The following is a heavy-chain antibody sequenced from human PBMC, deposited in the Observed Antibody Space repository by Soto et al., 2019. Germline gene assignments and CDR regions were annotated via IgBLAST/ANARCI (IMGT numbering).Heavy chain of an antibody. V-gene: IGHV3-11*01. CDR1: GFTFSDYY. Sequence: PGGSLRLSCAASGFTFSDYYMSWIRQAPGKGLEWVSYISSSGSTIYYADSVKGRFTISRDNARNSLYLQMNSLRAEDTAVYYCARGTTVTTLGKRAFDIWGQGTMVTVSS. J-gene: IGHJ3*02. CDR2: ISSSGSTI. D-gene: IGHD4-4*01. CDR3: ARGTTVTTLGKRAFDI.